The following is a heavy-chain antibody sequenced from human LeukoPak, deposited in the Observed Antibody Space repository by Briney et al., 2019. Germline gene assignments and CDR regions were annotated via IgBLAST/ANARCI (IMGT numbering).Heavy chain of an antibody. Sequence: GGSLRLSCAAPGFTFSSHWMDWVRQAPGKGLVWVSRIKSDGSFTTYADSVKGRFTISRDNAKNTLYLQMNSLRVEDTAVYYCAKNGGSFDYWGQGTLVTVSS. CDR3: AKNGGSFDY. D-gene: IGHD1-26*01. CDR2: IKSDGSFT. CDR1: GFTFSSHW. V-gene: IGHV3-74*01. J-gene: IGHJ4*02.